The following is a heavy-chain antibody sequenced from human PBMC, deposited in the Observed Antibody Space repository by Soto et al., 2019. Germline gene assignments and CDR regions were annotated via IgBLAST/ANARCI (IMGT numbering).Heavy chain of an antibody. J-gene: IGHJ4*02. CDR2: ISYDGSNK. CDR1: GFTFSSYA. V-gene: IGHV3-30-3*01. Sequence: GGSLRLSCAASGFTFSSYAMHWVRQAPGKGLEWVAVISYDGSNKYYADSVKGRFTISRDNSKNTLYLQMNSLRAEDTAVYYCARRISGYSSSWYSDYFDYWGQGTLVTVSS. CDR3: ARRISGYSSSWYSDYFDY. D-gene: IGHD6-13*01.